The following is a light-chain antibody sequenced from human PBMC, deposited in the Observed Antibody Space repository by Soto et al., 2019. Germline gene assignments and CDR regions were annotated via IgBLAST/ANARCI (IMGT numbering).Light chain of an antibody. CDR3: QQYGSSPLT. J-gene: IGKJ4*01. Sequence: EIVLTQSPASLSVSPGERATLSCRASQSVRSKVAWYQQKPGQAPSLVIYDTYIRATGIPARFSGSGSGTDFTLTISRLEPADFAVYYCQQYGSSPLTFGGGTKVDI. CDR1: QSVRSK. CDR2: DTY. V-gene: IGKV3-20*01.